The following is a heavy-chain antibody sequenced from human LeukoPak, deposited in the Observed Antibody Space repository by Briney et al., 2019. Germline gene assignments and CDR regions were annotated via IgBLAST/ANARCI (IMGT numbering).Heavy chain of an antibody. CDR3: AAVSGGAFDI. Sequence: SETLSLTCTVSGGYVGSGSYYWSWIRQPPGKGLEWIGYIYYSGSTNYNPSLKSRVTISVDTSKNQFSPKLSSVTAAGTAVYYCAAVSGGAFDIWGQGTMVTVSS. CDR1: GGYVGSGSYY. CDR2: IYYSGST. V-gene: IGHV4-61*01. D-gene: IGHD3-10*01. J-gene: IGHJ3*02.